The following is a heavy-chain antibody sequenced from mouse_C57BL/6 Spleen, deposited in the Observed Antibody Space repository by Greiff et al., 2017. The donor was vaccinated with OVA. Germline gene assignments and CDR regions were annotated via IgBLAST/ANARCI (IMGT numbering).Heavy chain of an antibody. CDR3: ARKILWYFGV. Sequence: VQLQQPGAELVRPGSSVKLSCKASGYTFTSYWMDWVKQRPGQGLEWIGNIYPSDSETHYNQKFKDKATLSVDKSSSTAYMQLSSLTSEESAVYYCARKILWYFGVWGTGTTVTVSS. J-gene: IGHJ1*03. CDR2: IYPSDSET. V-gene: IGHV1-61*01. CDR1: GYTFTSYW.